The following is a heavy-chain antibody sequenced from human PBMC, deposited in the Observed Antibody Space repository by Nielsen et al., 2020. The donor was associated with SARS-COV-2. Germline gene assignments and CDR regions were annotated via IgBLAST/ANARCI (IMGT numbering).Heavy chain of an antibody. D-gene: IGHD2-2*02. CDR1: GGSLSGSY. J-gene: IGHJ6*03. V-gene: IGHV4-34*01. Sequence: SETLSLTCGVYGGSLSGSYWSWIRQSPGKGLEWIGEIHHTGGTNFNPSLKSRVTLSMDKSKNQFSLRLTSVSAADTAVYFCARGDLVVVPSPLLGLGPFFYYFCLNVWGRGTTVIVSS. CDR3: ARGDLVVVPSPLLGLGPFFYYFCLNV. CDR2: IHHTGGT.